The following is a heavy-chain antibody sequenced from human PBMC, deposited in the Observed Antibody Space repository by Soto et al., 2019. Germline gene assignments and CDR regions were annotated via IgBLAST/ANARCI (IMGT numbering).Heavy chain of an antibody. CDR1: GFTFSSYA. D-gene: IGHD6-19*01. Sequence: GGSLRLSCAASGFTFSSYAMSWVRQAPGKGLEWVSAISGSGGSTYYADSVKGRFTISRDNSKNTLYLQMNSLRAEDTAVYYCAKVSQEFGYSSGWYSGWYYFDYWGQGTLVTVSS. CDR2: ISGSGGST. V-gene: IGHV3-23*01. J-gene: IGHJ4*02. CDR3: AKVSQEFGYSSGWYSGWYYFDY.